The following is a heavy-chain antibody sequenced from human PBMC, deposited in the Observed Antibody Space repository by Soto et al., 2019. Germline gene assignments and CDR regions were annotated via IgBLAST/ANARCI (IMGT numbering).Heavy chain of an antibody. CDR2: ISPGADVS. J-gene: IGHJ3*01. V-gene: IGHV3-23*01. CDR1: GFTFSSFV. D-gene: IGHD1-20*01. CDR3: VTRAITAATQWGAFDV. Sequence: EVQLLESGGGLVQPGGSLRLSCAASGFTFSSFVMNWVRQAPGKGLEWVSTISPGADVSHYTDSVKGRFTISRDNSRRTLHLQMDTLRVEDAAVYFCVTRAITAATQWGAFDVWGQGTAVTVSS.